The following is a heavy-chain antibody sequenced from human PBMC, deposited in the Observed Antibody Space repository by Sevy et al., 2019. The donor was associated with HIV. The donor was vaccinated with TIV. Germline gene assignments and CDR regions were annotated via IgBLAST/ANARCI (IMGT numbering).Heavy chain of an antibody. CDR2: ISSSGSTI. V-gene: IGHV3-11*01. Sequence: GGSLRLSCAASGFTFSDYYMSWIRQAPGKGLEWVSYISSSGSTIYYADSVKGRFTISRDNAKNSLYLQMNSLRAEDTAVYYCVRAEGSSWTDPNEYFQHWGQGTLVTVSS. CDR3: VRAEGSSWTDPNEYFQH. J-gene: IGHJ1*01. D-gene: IGHD6-13*01. CDR1: GFTFSDYY.